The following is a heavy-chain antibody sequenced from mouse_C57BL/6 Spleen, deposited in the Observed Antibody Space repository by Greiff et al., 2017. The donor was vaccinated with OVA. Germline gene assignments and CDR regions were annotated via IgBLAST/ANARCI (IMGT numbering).Heavy chain of an antibody. CDR3: ARSNYGSSYLDC. CDR2: IYPCSGST. D-gene: IGHD1-1*01. Sequence: QVQLQQSGAELVRPGASVKLSCKASGYTFTSYWITWVKQRPGQGLAWIGDIYPCSGSTHYHEKFKSKATLTVDTSSSTAYMQLSSLTSEDSAVYYCARSNYGSSYLDCWGQGTTLTVSS. J-gene: IGHJ2*01. CDR1: GYTFTSYW. V-gene: IGHV1-55*01.